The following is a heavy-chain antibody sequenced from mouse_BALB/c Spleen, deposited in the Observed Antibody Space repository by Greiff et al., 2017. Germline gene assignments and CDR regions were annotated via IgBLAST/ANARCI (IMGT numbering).Heavy chain of an antibody. D-gene: IGHD3-2*01. CDR2: ISSGSSTI. CDR3: ARSGAADSSGYEKDY. V-gene: IGHV5-17*02. Sequence: LVESGGGLVQPGGSRKLSCAASGFTFSSFGMHWVRQAPEKGLEWVAYISSGSSTIYYADTVKGRFTISRDNPKNTLFLQMTSLRSEDTAMYYCARSGAADSSGYEKDYWGQGTSVTVSS. J-gene: IGHJ4*01. CDR1: GFTFSSFG.